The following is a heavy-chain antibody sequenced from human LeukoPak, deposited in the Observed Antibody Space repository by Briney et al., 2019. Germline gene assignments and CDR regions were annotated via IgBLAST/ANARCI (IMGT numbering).Heavy chain of an antibody. D-gene: IGHD3-10*01. J-gene: IGHJ4*02. V-gene: IGHV4-39*01. Sequence: SETLSLTCTVSGGSISSYYWSWIRQPPGTGLEWIGSIYYSGSTYYNPSLKSRVTISVDTSKNQFSLKLSSVTAADTAVYYCASRRDPLITMVRGVIITEDYWGQGTLVTVSS. CDR1: GGSISSYY. CDR2: IYYSGST. CDR3: ASRRDPLITMVRGVIITEDY.